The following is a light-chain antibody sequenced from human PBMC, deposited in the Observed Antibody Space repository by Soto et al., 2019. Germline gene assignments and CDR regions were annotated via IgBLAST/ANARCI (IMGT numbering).Light chain of an antibody. CDR2: KAS. J-gene: IGKJ1*01. Sequence: IQMTQSPSTLSASVGDRVTITCRASQSISSWLAWYQQKPGKAPKILIYKASSLESGVPSRFSGSGSGTEFTLTISSLQPDDFATYYCQQYNSYSTFGQGTKV. V-gene: IGKV1-5*03. CDR3: QQYNSYST. CDR1: QSISSW.